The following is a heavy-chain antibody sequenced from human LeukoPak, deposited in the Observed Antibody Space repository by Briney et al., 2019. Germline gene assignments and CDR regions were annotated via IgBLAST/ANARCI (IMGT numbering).Heavy chain of an antibody. J-gene: IGHJ4*02. D-gene: IGHD6-19*01. CDR2: ISYSGST. Sequence: SETLSLTCTVSGGSGSSDSWSWIRQPPGQGLEWIGYISYSGSTSYNPSLKSRVTISVDPSKSQLSLKLRSVTAADTAVYYCARGAYSSGWSAGDWGQGTLVTVSS. V-gene: IGHV4-59*02. CDR1: GGSGSSDS. CDR3: ARGAYSSGWSAGD.